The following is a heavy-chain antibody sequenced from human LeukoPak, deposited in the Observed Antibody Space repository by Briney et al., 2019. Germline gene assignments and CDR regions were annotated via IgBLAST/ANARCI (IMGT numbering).Heavy chain of an antibody. D-gene: IGHD6-19*01. CDR1: GYTFNGYY. Sequence: ASVKVSCKASGYTFNGYYMHWVRQAPGQGLEWMGWISAYNGNTNYAQKLQGRVTMSTDTSTSTAYMELRSLRSDDTAVYYCARVGVAVAGIHYWGQGTLVTVSS. CDR2: ISAYNGNT. CDR3: ARVGVAVAGIHY. J-gene: IGHJ4*02. V-gene: IGHV1-18*04.